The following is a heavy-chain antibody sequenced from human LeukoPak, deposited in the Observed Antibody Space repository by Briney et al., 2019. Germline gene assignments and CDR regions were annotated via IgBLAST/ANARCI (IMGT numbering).Heavy chain of an antibody. D-gene: IGHD4-17*01. CDR3: AREDPQTTVPEGMDV. CDR2: IYYSGTT. CDR1: GGSISYYY. V-gene: IGHV4-59*01. J-gene: IGHJ6*02. Sequence: SETLSLTCTVSGGSISYYYWSWTRQSPGKGLEWIGYIYYSGTTNYNPSLKSRVTISVDTSKNPFSLQLRSVTAADTAVYYCAREDPQTTVPEGMDVWGQGTTVTVSS.